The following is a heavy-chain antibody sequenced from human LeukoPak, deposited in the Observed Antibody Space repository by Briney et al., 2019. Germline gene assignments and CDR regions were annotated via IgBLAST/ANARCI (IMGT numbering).Heavy chain of an antibody. CDR1: GFTFSSYW. CDR3: ATYKNWVAGDV. CDR2: IKEDESQE. J-gene: IGHJ6*02. D-gene: IGHD7-27*01. Sequence: PGGSLRLSCAASGFTFSSYWMSWVRQAPGKGPEWVANIKEDESQEHYADSVKGRFTVSRDNAKNSLFLQMNSLRVEDTAVYYCATYKNWVAGDVWGQGTTVSVSS. V-gene: IGHV3-7*01.